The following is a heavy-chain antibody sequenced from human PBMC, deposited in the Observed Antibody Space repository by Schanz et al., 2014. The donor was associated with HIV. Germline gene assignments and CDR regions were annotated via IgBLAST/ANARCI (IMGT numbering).Heavy chain of an antibody. Sequence: VPLGESGGGVVQPGRSLRLSWAASGFTFSIFGMHWVRQAPGKGLEGVAIIGYDGSNKYYADSVKGRFTISRDNSKNTLFLQMNSLRAEDTAMYYCAKDQGDVTGTPFDYWGQGTLVTVSS. D-gene: IGHD1-20*01. CDR2: IGYDGSNK. J-gene: IGHJ4*02. CDR1: GFTFSIFG. V-gene: IGHV3-30*02. CDR3: AKDQGDVTGTPFDY.